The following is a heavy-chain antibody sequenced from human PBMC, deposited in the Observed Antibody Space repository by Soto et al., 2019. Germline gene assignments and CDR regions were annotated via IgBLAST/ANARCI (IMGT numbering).Heavy chain of an antibody. CDR3: GRRGPAVGVTGPSDY. J-gene: IGHJ4*02. CDR1: GLTFRDYA. D-gene: IGHD1-26*01. CDR2: INTNSYYI. Sequence: EVQLVESGGGLVKPGGPLKLSCAALGLTFRDYAMSWVAQAPGKGLEWVSSINTNSYYIYYGDSVKGRFTTSRDNAQNSLYLQMNSLRVEDTAVYYCGRRGPAVGVTGPSDYWGQGTLVIVSS. V-gene: IGHV3-21*01.